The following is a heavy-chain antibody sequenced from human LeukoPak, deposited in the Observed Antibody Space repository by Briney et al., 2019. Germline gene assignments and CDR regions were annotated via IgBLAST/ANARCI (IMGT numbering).Heavy chain of an antibody. CDR2: IKGDGSQS. CDR3: ARDASASSTGWYYFDH. D-gene: IGHD6-19*01. CDR1: GFTFSTSW. Sequence: PGGSLRLSCAASGFTFSTSWMNWVRQAPGKGLEWVGMIKGDGSQSYYVDSVRGRFTISRDSAKDALYLQMNSLRAEDTAVYYCARDASASSTGWYYFDHWGQGALVTVSS. J-gene: IGHJ4*02. V-gene: IGHV3-7*03.